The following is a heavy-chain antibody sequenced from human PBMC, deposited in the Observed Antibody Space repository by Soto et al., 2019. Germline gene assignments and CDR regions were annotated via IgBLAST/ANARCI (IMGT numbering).Heavy chain of an antibody. V-gene: IGHV3-74*01. J-gene: IGHJ6*03. Sequence: EVQLVESGGGLVQPGGSLRRSCAASGFTIGSYWMHWVRQAPGKGLVWVSRINSDGISTNYADSVKGRFTISRDNAKNTLYLQMNSLRADDTAVYYCARDLLGYYMDVWGKGTTVTVSS. D-gene: IGHD3-16*01. CDR3: ARDLLGYYMDV. CDR2: INSDGIST. CDR1: GFTIGSYW.